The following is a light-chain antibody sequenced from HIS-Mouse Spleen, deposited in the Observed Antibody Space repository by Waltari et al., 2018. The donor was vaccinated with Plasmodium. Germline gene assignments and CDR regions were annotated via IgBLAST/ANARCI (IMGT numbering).Light chain of an antibody. J-gene: IGLJ3*02. V-gene: IGLV5-45*03. Sequence: QAVLTQPSSLSASPGASASLTCTLRSGINVGTYRIYWYQQKPGSPPQYLLRYKSDSVKQQGSGVPIRSSGSKDASANAGILLISGLQSEDEADYYCMIWHSSAWVFGGGTKLTVL. CDR3: MIWHSSAWV. CDR1: SGINVGTYR. CDR2: YKSDSVK.